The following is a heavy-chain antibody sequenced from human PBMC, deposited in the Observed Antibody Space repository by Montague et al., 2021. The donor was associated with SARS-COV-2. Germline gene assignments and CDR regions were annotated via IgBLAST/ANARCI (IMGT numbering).Heavy chain of an antibody. CDR1: GGSISSYY. CDR3: ARQYCSSTSCYAPYYFDY. V-gene: IGHV4-59*01. D-gene: IGHD2-2*01. J-gene: IGHJ4*02. CDR2: IYYSGST. Sequence: SETLSLTCTVSGGSISSYYWSWIRQPPGKGLEWIGYIYYSGSTNYNPSLKSRVTISVDTSKNQFSLKLSSVTAADTAVYYCARQYCSSTSCYAPYYFDYWGQGTRITVPS.